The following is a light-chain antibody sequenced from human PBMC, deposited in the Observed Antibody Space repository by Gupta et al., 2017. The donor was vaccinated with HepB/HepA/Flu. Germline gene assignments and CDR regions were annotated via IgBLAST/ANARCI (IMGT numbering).Light chain of an antibody. Sequence: DIVLTQSPGTLSLSPGERATLSCRASQSVSSSNLAWYQQKPGQAPRLLIYGASSRATGIPDRFSGSGSGTDFTLTISRLEPEDFAVYYCQQDGSSPRTFGQGTKVEIK. CDR3: QQDGSSPRT. CDR2: GAS. V-gene: IGKV3-20*01. J-gene: IGKJ1*01. CDR1: QSVSSSN.